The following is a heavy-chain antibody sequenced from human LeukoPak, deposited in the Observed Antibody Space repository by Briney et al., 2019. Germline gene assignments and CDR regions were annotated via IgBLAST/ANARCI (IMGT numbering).Heavy chain of an antibody. J-gene: IGHJ3*02. Sequence: PSETLSLTCTVSGGSISSSSYYWGWIRQPPGKGLEWIGSIYYSGSTYYNPSLKSRVTISVDTSKNQFSLKLSSVTAADTAVYYCARESLGTVAAGAFDIWGQGTMVTVSS. CDR1: GGSISSSSYY. D-gene: IGHD2-15*01. CDR2: IYYSGST. CDR3: ARESLGTVAAGAFDI. V-gene: IGHV4-39*07.